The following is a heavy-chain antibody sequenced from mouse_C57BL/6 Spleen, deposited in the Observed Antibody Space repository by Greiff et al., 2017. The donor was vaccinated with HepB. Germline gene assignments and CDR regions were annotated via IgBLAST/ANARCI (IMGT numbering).Heavy chain of an antibody. CDR1: GFTFTDYY. CDR3: ARSPYSNYEDYAMDY. J-gene: IGHJ4*01. D-gene: IGHD2-5*01. V-gene: IGHV7-3*01. CDR2: IRNKANGYTT. Sequence: EVHLVESGGGLVQPGGSLSLSCAASGFTFTDYYMSWVRQPPGKALEWLGFIRNKANGYTTEYSASVKGRFTISRDNSQSILYLQMNALRAEDSATYYCARSPYSNYEDYAMDYWGQGTSVTVSS.